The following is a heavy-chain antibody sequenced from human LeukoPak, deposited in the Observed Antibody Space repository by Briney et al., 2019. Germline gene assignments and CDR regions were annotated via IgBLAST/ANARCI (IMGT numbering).Heavy chain of an antibody. CDR2: ISWDGGST. J-gene: IGHJ6*02. CDR1: GFTFDDYT. D-gene: IGHD3-22*01. Sequence: GRSLRLSCAASGFTFDDYTMHWVRQAPGKGLEWVSLISWDGGSTYYADSVKGRFTISRDNSKNSPYLQMNSLRTEDTALYYCAKDIRPFRGYYDSSGYYMGYYGMDVWGQGTTVTVSS. V-gene: IGHV3-43*01. CDR3: AKDIRPFRGYYDSSGYYMGYYGMDV.